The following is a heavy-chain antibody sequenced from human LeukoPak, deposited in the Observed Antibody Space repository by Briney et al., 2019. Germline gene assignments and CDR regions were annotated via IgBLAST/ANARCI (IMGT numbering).Heavy chain of an antibody. CDR1: GGSFSGYY. J-gene: IGHJ3*02. Sequence: KASKTLSLTCAVYGGSFSGYYWSWIRQPPGKGLEWIGEINHSGSTNYNPSLKSRVTISVDTSKNQFSLKLSSVTAADTAVYYCAIPLTSSGWFMDAFDIWGQGTMVTVSS. CDR3: AIPLTSSGWFMDAFDI. V-gene: IGHV4-34*01. D-gene: IGHD6-19*01. CDR2: INHSGST.